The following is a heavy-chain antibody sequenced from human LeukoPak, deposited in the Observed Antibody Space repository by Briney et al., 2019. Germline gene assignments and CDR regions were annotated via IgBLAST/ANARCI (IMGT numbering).Heavy chain of an antibody. V-gene: IGHV3-23*01. CDR1: GFTFSSYG. Sequence: GGSLRLSCAASGFTFSSYGMSWVRQAPGKGLEWVSAISGSGGSTYYADSVKGRFTISRDNSKNTLYLQMNSLRAEDTAVYYCAKDLWRIQLWSPVDYWGQGTLVTVSA. D-gene: IGHD5-18*01. J-gene: IGHJ4*02. CDR3: AKDLWRIQLWSPVDY. CDR2: ISGSGGST.